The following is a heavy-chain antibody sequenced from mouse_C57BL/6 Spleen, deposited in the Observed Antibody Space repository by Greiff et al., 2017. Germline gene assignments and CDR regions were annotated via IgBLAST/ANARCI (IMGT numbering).Heavy chain of an antibody. CDR1: GFTFSSYA. CDR3: ARDRQDYGSSRYAMDY. Sequence: EVKVVESGGGLVKPGGSLKLSCAASGFTFSSYAMSWVRQTPEKRLEWVATISDGGSYTYYPDNVKGRFTISRDNAKNNPYLHMSHLKSEDTAMYYCARDRQDYGSSRYAMDYWGQGTSVTVSS. D-gene: IGHD1-1*01. V-gene: IGHV5-4*01. CDR2: ISDGGSYT. J-gene: IGHJ4*01.